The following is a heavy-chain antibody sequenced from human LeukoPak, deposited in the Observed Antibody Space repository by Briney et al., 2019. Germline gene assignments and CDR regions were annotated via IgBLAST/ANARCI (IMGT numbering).Heavy chain of an antibody. CDR2: IYHSGST. CDR1: GGSISSSNW. V-gene: IGHV4-4*02. CDR3: ARRTPYYYYYGMDV. J-gene: IGHJ6*02. D-gene: IGHD1/OR15-1a*01. Sequence: SETLSLTCAVSGGSISSSNWWSWVRQPPGKGLEWIGEIYHSGSTNYNPSLKSRVTISVDKSENQFSLKLSSVTAADTAVYYCARRTPYYYYYGMDVWGQGTTVTVSS.